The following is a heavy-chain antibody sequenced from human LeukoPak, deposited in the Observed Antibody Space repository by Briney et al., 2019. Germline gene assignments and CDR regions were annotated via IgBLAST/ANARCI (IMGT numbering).Heavy chain of an antibody. J-gene: IGHJ4*02. CDR2: IDPKTGGA. CDR3: ARDYCGGDCFPDY. Sequence: ASVKVSCKASGYTFTGYFMHWVRQAPGQGLEWMGRIDPKTGGANYAQKFQGRVTMTRDTSISTGFMELSRLRSDDTAVYYCARDYCGGDCFPDYWGQGTLVTVSS. CDR1: GYTFTGYF. V-gene: IGHV1-2*06. D-gene: IGHD2-21*02.